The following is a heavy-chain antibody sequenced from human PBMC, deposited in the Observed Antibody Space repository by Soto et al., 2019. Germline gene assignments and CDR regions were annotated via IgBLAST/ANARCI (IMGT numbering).Heavy chain of an antibody. V-gene: IGHV1-69*13. CDR1: GGTFSSDG. D-gene: IGHD3-3*01. Sequence: SVKVSCKASGGTFSSDGISWVRQAPGQSLEWMGGIIPRLGTPIYAQKFQGRATITADEFTNTVYMDLSSLTSEDSAVYYCARPVKYYDVWMGYPPFDYWGQGTLVTVSS. CDR2: IIPRLGTP. CDR3: ARPVKYYDVWMGYPPFDY. J-gene: IGHJ4*01.